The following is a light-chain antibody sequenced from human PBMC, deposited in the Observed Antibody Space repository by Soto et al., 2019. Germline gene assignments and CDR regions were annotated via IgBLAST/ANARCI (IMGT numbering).Light chain of an antibody. CDR3: QQYDTWPRT. J-gene: IGKJ1*01. Sequence: EIVLTQSPAILSVYPGERATLSCRASQSISRSLAWYQQKPGQAPRLLIYGASTRAAAVPARFTASGSGTEFTLSISSLQSDDFGVYYCQQYDTWPRTFGQGTKVAIK. CDR2: GAS. CDR1: QSISRS. V-gene: IGKV3-15*01.